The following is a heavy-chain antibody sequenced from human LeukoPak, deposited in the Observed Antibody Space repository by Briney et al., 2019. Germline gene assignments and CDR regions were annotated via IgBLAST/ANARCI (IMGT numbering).Heavy chain of an antibody. CDR2: IYYSGST. J-gene: IGHJ5*02. CDR3: ARDGGITGNWFDP. D-gene: IGHD1-20*01. V-gene: IGHV4-39*07. CDR1: GGSISSSSYY. Sequence: SETLSLTCTVSGGSISSSSYYWGWIRQPPGKGLEWIGSIYYSGSTYYNPSLKSRVTISVDTSKNQFSLKLSSVTAADTAVYYCARDGGITGNWFDPWGQGALVTVSS.